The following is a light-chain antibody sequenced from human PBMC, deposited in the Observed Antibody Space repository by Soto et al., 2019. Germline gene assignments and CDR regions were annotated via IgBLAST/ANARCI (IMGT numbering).Light chain of an antibody. CDR1: QSLRRTY. J-gene: IGKJ1*01. V-gene: IGKV3-20*01. CDR2: GAS. Sequence: EVVLTQFPDTLSVSPGETATLSCRASQSLRRTYVAWYQHKPGQAPRLLIYGASFRATGITDRFSGRGSGTDFTLGISRLEPEDSAVYYCQQYVTSPRTFGLGTKVEIK. CDR3: QQYVTSPRT.